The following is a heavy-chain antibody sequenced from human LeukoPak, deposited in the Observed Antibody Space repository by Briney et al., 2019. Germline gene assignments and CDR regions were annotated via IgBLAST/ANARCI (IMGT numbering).Heavy chain of an antibody. Sequence: PSETLSLTCAVSGYSISSGYFWAWIRQPPGKGLEWIGNIYHSGSTYYNPSLKGRVTISVDTSKNQFSLKLSSVTAADTAVYYCARYYYDSSGYYWGNFDYWGQGTLVTVSS. CDR1: GYSISSGYF. CDR3: ARYYYDSSGYYWGNFDY. D-gene: IGHD3-22*01. CDR2: IYHSGST. J-gene: IGHJ4*02. V-gene: IGHV4-38-2*01.